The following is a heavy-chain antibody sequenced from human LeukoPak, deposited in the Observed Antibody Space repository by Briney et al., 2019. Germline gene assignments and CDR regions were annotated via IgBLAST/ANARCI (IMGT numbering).Heavy chain of an antibody. V-gene: IGHV3-21*04. CDR1: GFTFTSYS. CDR2: ISSSSTYI. CDR3: ARDIPSGHSCFDY. J-gene: IGHJ4*02. Sequence: PGGSLRLSCAASGFTFTSYSMNWVRQAPGKGLEWVSSISSSSTYIYYADSLKGRFTISRDNAKNSLYLQMNSLRAEDTALYYCARDIPSGHSCFDYWGQGTLVTVSS. D-gene: IGHD2-21*01.